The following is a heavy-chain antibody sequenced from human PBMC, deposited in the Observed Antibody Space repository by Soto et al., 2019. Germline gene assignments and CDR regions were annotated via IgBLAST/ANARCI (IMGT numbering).Heavy chain of an antibody. CDR3: TTERTGGEFDP. CDR2: IKSKTDGGTT. V-gene: IGHV3-15*07. Sequence: AWRSRRIAWAGSGVTLGDRWMIWIRQAPGKGLEWVGRIKSKTDGGTTDYAAPVKGRFTISRDDSKNTLYLQMNSLKTEDTAVYYCTTERTGGEFDPWGQGTLVTVSS. D-gene: IGHD1-26*01. CDR1: GVTLGDRW. J-gene: IGHJ5*02.